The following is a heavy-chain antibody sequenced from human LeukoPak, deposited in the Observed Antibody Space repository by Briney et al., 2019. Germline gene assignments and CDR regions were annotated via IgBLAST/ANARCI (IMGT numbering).Heavy chain of an antibody. CDR3: ARGGPDSSSY. Sequence: SETLSLTCAVYGGSFSGYYWSWIRQPPGKGLEWIGEINHSGSTSYNPSLKSRVTISVDTSKNQFSLKLSSVTAADTAVYYCARGGPDSSSYWGQGTLVTVSS. CDR2: INHSGST. V-gene: IGHV4-34*01. J-gene: IGHJ4*02. CDR1: GGSFSGYY. D-gene: IGHD6-6*01.